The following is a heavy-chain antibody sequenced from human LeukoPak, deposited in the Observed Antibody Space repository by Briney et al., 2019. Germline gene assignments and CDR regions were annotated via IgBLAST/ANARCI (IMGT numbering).Heavy chain of an antibody. CDR2: ISGSGGST. CDR3: AKRGAEVGATVAPGDY. J-gene: IGHJ4*02. Sequence: GGSLRLSCAASGFTFTSYAMSWVRQAPGKGLEWVSAISGSGGSTYYADSVKGRFTISSDNSKNTLYLQMNSLRAKDTAVYYCAKRGAEVGATVAPGDYWGQGTLVTVSS. D-gene: IGHD1-26*01. CDR1: GFTFTSYA. V-gene: IGHV3-23*01.